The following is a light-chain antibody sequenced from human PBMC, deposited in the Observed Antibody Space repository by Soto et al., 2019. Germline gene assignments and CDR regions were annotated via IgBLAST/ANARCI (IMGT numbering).Light chain of an antibody. CDR1: QSVSSSY. CDR3: QQSPPAT. Sequence: EIVLTHSPGTLSLSPGERATLSCRASQSVSSSYLAWYQQKPGQAPRLLIYGASSRATGIPDRFSGSGSGTDFTLTISRLEPEDFAVYYCQQSPPATFGQGTKVDIK. CDR2: GAS. V-gene: IGKV3-20*01. J-gene: IGKJ1*01.